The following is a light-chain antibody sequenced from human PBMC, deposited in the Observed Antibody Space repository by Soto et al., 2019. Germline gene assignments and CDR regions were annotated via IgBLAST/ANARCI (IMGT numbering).Light chain of an antibody. V-gene: IGKV3-15*01. CDR3: QPYAIWPLT. J-gene: IGKJ4*01. CDR2: DTS. Sequence: EVGMTRTSATPSVSPEERATLSLTASHTITSVAWYQRKPGQTPRLLIYDTSTRATGVPTRFSGSRSGAEFTLTISSLQSEDFAVYYCQPYAIWPLTFGGGTKVDIK. CDR1: HTITS.